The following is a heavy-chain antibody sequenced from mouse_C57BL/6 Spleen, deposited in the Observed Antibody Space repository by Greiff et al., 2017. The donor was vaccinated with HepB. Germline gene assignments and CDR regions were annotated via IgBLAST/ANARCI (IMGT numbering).Heavy chain of an antibody. Sequence: QVQLQQSGAELARPGASVKMSCKASGYTFTSYTMHWVKQRPGQGLEWIGYINPSSGYTKYNQKFKDKATLTADKSSSTAYMQLSSLTSEDSAVYYCAGRWSYAMDYWGQGTSVTVSS. D-gene: IGHD2-3*01. CDR2: INPSSGYT. V-gene: IGHV1-4*01. CDR1: GYTFTSYT. CDR3: AGRWSYAMDY. J-gene: IGHJ4*01.